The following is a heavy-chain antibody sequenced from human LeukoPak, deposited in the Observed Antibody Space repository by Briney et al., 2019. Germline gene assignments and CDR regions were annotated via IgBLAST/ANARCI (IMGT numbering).Heavy chain of an antibody. Sequence: QSGGTLRLSCAASGFTFSSYGMSWVRQAPGKGLEWVSAISGSGGSTYYADSVKGRFTISRDNSKNTLYLQMNSLKTEDTAVYYCARALISTSWKYDDYWGQGTLVTVSS. CDR2: ISGSGGST. J-gene: IGHJ4*02. CDR1: GFTFSSYG. CDR3: ARALISTSWKYDDY. D-gene: IGHD2-2*01. V-gene: IGHV3-23*01.